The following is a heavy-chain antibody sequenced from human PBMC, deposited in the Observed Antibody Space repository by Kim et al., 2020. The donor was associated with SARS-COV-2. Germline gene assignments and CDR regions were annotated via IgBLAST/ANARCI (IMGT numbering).Heavy chain of an antibody. J-gene: IGHJ4*02. D-gene: IGHD5-12*01. CDR1: GFTFSSYA. CDR3: ARDRVDIVATSYFDY. V-gene: IGHV3-30*04. Sequence: SLRLSCAASGFTFSSYAMHWVRQAPGKGLEWVAVISYDGSNKYYADSVKGRFTISRDNSKNTLYLQMNSLRAEDTAVYYCARDRVDIVATSYFDYWGQGTLVTVSS. CDR2: ISYDGSNK.